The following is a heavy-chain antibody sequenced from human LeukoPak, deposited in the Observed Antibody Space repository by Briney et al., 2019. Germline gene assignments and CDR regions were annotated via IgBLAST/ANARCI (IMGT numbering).Heavy chain of an antibody. CDR1: GGYFSGYY. CDR3: ARGKGGIAARGYFDY. V-gene: IGHV4-34*01. CDR2: INHSEST. D-gene: IGHD6-6*01. Sequence: SETLSLTCAVYGGYFSGYYWSWIRQPPGKGLEWIGEINHSESTNYNPSLKCRVTISVDTSKNQFSLKLSSVTAADTAVYYCARGKGGIAARGYFDYWGQGTLVTVSS. J-gene: IGHJ4*02.